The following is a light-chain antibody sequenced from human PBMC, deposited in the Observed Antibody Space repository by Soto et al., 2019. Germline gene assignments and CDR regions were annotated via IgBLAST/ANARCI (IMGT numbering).Light chain of an antibody. V-gene: IGKV3-15*01. CDR3: QQYNEWPKT. J-gene: IGKJ1*01. Sequence: IVMTQSPATLSVSPGERATLSCRASQSISSNLAWYQQRPGQAPRLLIFGASTRATAIPARFSGSGSGTEFTLTISSLQSEDFAVYYCQQYNEWPKTFGQGTKVEI. CDR2: GAS. CDR1: QSISSN.